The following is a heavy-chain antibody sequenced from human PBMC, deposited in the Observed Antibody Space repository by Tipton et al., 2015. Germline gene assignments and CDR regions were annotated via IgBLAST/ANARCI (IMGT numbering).Heavy chain of an antibody. J-gene: IGHJ1*01. CDR1: GGSISSYY. CDR3: ARLEMAHLGGH. D-gene: IGHD5-24*01. V-gene: IGHV4-59*01. Sequence: TLSLTCTVSGGSISSYYWSWIRQPPGEGLEWIGNIYYSGSTNYNPSLKSRVTISVDTSKNQFSLNLSSVTAADTAVYYCARLEMAHLGGHWGQGTLVTVSS. CDR2: IYYSGST.